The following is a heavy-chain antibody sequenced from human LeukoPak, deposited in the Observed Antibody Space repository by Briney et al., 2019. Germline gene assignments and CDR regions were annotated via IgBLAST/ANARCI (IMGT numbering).Heavy chain of an antibody. D-gene: IGHD2-8*01. CDR1: GYTFTSYA. Sequence: ASVKVSCKASGYTFTSYAMHWVRQAPGQRLEWMGWINAGNGNTKYSQKSQGRVTITRDTSADTAYMELSSLRSEDTAVYYCARLKYCTNGVCYAGFDYWGQGTLVTVSS. CDR3: ARLKYCTNGVCYAGFDY. J-gene: IGHJ4*02. V-gene: IGHV1-3*01. CDR2: INAGNGNT.